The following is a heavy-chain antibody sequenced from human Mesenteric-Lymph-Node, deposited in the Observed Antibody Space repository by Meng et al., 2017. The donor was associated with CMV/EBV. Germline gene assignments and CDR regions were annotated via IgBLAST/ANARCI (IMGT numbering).Heavy chain of an antibody. Sequence: GESLKISCQGSGYSFTTYWIGWVRQMPGKGLEWVGIIYPSDSDTRYSPSFQGQFTISVDKSISTAYLQWSSLKASDTAMFYCARLGYTYGYGMDVWGQGTTVTVSS. D-gene: IGHD3-10*01. CDR1: GYSFTTYW. CDR2: IYPSDSDT. CDR3: ARLGYTYGYGMDV. J-gene: IGHJ6*02. V-gene: IGHV5-51*01.